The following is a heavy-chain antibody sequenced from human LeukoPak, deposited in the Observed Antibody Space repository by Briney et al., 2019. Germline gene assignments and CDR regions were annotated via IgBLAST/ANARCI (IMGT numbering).Heavy chain of an antibody. J-gene: IGHJ6*02. CDR1: GFSFSNYW. V-gene: IGHV3-7*01. CDR2: IKEDGSEK. D-gene: IGHD5-18*01. CDR3: ARGRLQLWSFPLPYNHYAIDV. Sequence: QTGGSLRLSCAASGFSFSNYWMSWVRQAPGKGLEWVANIKEDGSEKNYVDSVKGRFTISRDDAKNSLDLQMNSLRAEDTAVYFCARGRLQLWSFPLPYNHYAIDVWGQGTTVTVSS.